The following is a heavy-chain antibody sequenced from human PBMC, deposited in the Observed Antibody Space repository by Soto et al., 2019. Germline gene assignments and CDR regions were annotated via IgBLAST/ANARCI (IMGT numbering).Heavy chain of an antibody. CDR1: GGSISSYS. J-gene: IGHJ4*02. D-gene: IGHD1-26*01. CDR3: ARQSGSYDRYYFDY. CDR2: IYYSGST. Sequence: PSETLSLTCTVSGGSISSYSWSWIRQPPGKGLEYIGYIYYSGSTSYSPSLKSRVTISVDTSKNQFSLKLNSVTAADTAVYYCARQSGSYDRYYFDYWGQGTLVTVSS. V-gene: IGHV4-59*01.